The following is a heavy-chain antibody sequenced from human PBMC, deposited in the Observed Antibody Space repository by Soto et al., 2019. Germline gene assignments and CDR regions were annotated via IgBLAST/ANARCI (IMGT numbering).Heavy chain of an antibody. Sequence: SETLSLTCTVSGGSISSSSYYWGWIRQPPGKGLEWIGSIYYSGSTYYNPSLKSRVTISVDTSKNQFSPKLSSVTAADTAVYYCARQNVAGATSASGAFDIWGQGTMVTVSS. V-gene: IGHV4-39*01. CDR3: ARQNVAGATSASGAFDI. CDR1: GGSISSSSYY. D-gene: IGHD1-26*01. J-gene: IGHJ3*02. CDR2: IYYSGST.